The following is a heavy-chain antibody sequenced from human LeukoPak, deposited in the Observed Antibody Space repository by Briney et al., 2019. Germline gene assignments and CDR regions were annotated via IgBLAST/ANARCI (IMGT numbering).Heavy chain of an antibody. V-gene: IGHV3-48*02. CDR3: ARDDYDSSGYYSGAFDI. CDR2: ISGSGSII. D-gene: IGHD3-22*01. J-gene: IGHJ3*02. Sequence: PGGSLRLSCAASGFTFTSYAMSWVRQAPGKSPEWVSTISGSGSIINYADSVKGRFTISRDNAKNSLYLQMNSLRDEDTAVYYCARDDYDSSGYYSGAFDIWGQGTMVTVSS. CDR1: GFTFTSYA.